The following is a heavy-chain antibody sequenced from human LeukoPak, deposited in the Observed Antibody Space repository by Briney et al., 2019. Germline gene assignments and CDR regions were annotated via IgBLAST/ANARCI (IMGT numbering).Heavy chain of an antibody. D-gene: IGHD6-6*01. J-gene: IGHJ5*02. CDR3: AKDLLKEYSSSNWFDP. Sequence: SCKASGGTFSSYGMHWVRQAPGKGLEWVAVISYDGSNKYYADSVKGRFTISRDNSKNTLYLQMNSLRAEDTAVYYCAKDLLKEYSSSNWFDPWGQGTLVTVSS. CDR1: GGTFSSYG. V-gene: IGHV3-30*18. CDR2: ISYDGSNK.